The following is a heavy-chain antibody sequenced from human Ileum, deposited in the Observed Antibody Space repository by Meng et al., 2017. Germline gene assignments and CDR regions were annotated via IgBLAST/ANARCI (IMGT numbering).Heavy chain of an antibody. V-gene: IGHV4-59*01. CDR3: ARSGAAHSRMDY. CDR2: IYYSGTT. CDR1: GGSINNYY. D-gene: IGHD6-13*01. J-gene: IGHJ4*02. Sequence: CTVSGGSINNYYWSWIRQPPGKGLEWIGYIYYSGTTNYNPSLKSRVTMSADTSKNQFSLNLSSVTAADTAVYYCARSGAAHSRMDYWGQGTLVTVSS.